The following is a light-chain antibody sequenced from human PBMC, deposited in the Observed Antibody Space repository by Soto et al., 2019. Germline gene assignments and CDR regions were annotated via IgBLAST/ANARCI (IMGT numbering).Light chain of an antibody. J-gene: IGKJ4*01. Sequence: DIQMTQSPSSLSASVGDRVTITCRASQSISSYLNWYQQKPGKAPKLLIYAASTLQSGVPSRFSGGGSGTDFTLTISSLQPEDFATYYCQQVNGYPRDITFGGGTKVDSK. CDR1: QSISSY. CDR2: AAS. V-gene: IGKV1-39*01. CDR3: QQVNGYPRDIT.